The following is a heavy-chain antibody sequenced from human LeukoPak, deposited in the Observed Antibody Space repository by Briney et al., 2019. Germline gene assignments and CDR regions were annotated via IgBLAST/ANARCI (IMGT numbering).Heavy chain of an antibody. CDR3: VKDFGRNLGGPGY. CDR1: GFPFSIYT. Sequence: GGSLRLSFAASGFPFSIYTMAWVRQAPGGGLEGVSVHSADGGSTYYAVSVKGRLVISRHNSKSTLYLQMHSLSPEDRAVYYCVKDFGRNLGGPGYWGRGTLVSVSS. V-gene: IGHV3-23*01. J-gene: IGHJ4*02. D-gene: IGHD3-10*01. CDR2: HSADGGST.